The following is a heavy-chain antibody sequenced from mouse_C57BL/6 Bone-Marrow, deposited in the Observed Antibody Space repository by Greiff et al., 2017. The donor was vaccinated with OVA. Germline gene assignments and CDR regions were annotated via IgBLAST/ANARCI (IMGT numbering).Heavy chain of an antibody. J-gene: IGHJ3*01. CDR2: IDPENGDT. Sequence: EVQLQQSGAELVRPGASVKLSCTASGFNIKDDYMHWVKQRPEQGLEWIGWIDPENGDTEYASKFQGKATITADTSSNTAYLQLSSLTSEDTAVYYCTRYYAWFAYWGQGTLVTVSA. V-gene: IGHV14-4*01. D-gene: IGHD1-1*01. CDR3: TRYYAWFAY. CDR1: GFNIKDDY.